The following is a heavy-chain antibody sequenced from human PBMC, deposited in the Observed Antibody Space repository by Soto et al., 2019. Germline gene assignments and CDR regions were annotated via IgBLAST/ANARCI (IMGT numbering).Heavy chain of an antibody. CDR2: INAGNGNT. Sequence: QVQLVQSGAEEKKPGASVKVSCKASGYTFTSYAMHWVRQAPGQRLEWMGWINAGNGNTKYSQKFQGRVTITRDTSARTAYMELSSLRSEDTAVYYGARSIVVVTALDYWGQGTRVTVSS. CDR3: ARSIVVVTALDY. CDR1: GYTFTSYA. D-gene: IGHD2-21*02. V-gene: IGHV1-3*05. J-gene: IGHJ4*02.